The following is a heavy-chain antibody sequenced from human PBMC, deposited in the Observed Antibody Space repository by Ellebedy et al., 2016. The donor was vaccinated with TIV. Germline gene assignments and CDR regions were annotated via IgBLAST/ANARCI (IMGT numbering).Heavy chain of an antibody. Sequence: SGPTLVXPTQPLTVTCTFSGFSLTTSGVGVGWIRQPPGKALEWLGLIYWDDDKRYIPSLKSRLTITKGISKNQVVLTMTNMDPVDTATYYCAHLTLRDGLHFFDYWGQGTLVTVSS. V-gene: IGHV2-5*02. J-gene: IGHJ4*02. CDR1: GFSLTTSGVG. CDR2: IYWDDDK. D-gene: IGHD5-24*01. CDR3: AHLTLRDGLHFFDY.